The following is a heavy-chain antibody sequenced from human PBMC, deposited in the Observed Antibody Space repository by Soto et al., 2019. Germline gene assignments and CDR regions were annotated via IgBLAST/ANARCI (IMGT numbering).Heavy chain of an antibody. CDR2: INPGAGST. CDR3: ARVTVNNVLAGPFDY. CDR1: GYTFTSYC. J-gene: IGHJ4*02. D-gene: IGHD3-9*01. V-gene: IGHV1-46*03. Sequence: ASVKVSCXASGYTFTSYCLHWVRQAPGQGLEWMGIINPGAGSTTYAQNFQGRATMASDTSTSTVFMELSSLRSDGTAVYYCARVTVNNVLAGPFDYWGQGTLVTVSS.